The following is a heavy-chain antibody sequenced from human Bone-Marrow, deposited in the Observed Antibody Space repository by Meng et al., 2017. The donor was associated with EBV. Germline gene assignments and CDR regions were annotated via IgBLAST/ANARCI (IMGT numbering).Heavy chain of an antibody. J-gene: IGHJ4*02. CDR3: ASESGRGFTPDY. CDR2: LIPMSDAP. V-gene: IGHV1-69*01. CDR1: GGSFRSDA. Sequence: QVRLVQYGAEVKKPGSSGKVSCKTSGGSFRSDAISWVRQAPGQGLEWMGGLIPMSDAPHYAQKFQGRVTITADESTSTHYMDLSGLRSEDTAVYYCASESGRGFTPDYWGQGTLVTVSS. D-gene: IGHD3-10*01.